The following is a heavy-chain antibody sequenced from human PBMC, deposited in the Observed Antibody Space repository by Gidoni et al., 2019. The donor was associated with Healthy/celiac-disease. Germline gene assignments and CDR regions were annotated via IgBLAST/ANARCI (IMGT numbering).Heavy chain of an antibody. CDR3: ARDRHYGTAVAGAFDY. Sequence: QVQLQESGPGLVKPSGTLSLTCAVPGGSISSSIWWSGVRQPPGKGLEWIGEIYHSGRTNYNPSLKSRVTISVDKSKNQFSLKLSSVTAADTAVYYCARDRHYGTAVAGAFDYWGQGTLVTVSS. J-gene: IGHJ4*02. V-gene: IGHV4-4*02. CDR1: GGSISSSIW. D-gene: IGHD6-19*01. CDR2: IYHSGRT.